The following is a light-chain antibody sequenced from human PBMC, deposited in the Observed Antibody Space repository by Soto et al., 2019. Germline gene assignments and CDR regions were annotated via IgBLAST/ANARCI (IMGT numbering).Light chain of an antibody. CDR1: QSISSW. V-gene: IGKV1-5*03. J-gene: IGKJ1*01. Sequence: DIQMTQSPSTLSASVGDRVTITCRASQSISSWLAWYQQKPGRAPKPPIYKASSLESGVPSRFNGSGSGTEFTLTISSLQPEDFATYYCQQYNTYRTFGQGTKVDIK. CDR3: QQYNTYRT. CDR2: KAS.